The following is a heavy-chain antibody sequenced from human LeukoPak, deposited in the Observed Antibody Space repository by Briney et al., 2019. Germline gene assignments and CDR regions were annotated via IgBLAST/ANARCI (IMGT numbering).Heavy chain of an antibody. CDR2: IKSKTDGGTT. CDR3: TTDRTPNRYYYDSSGYSYYFDY. D-gene: IGHD3-22*01. CDR1: GFTFSNAW. V-gene: IGHV3-15*01. Sequence: PGGSLRLSCAASGFTFSNAWMSWVRQAPGKGLEWVGRIKSKTDGGTTDYAAPVKGRFTISRDDSKNTLYLQMNSLKTEDTAVYYCTTDRTPNRYYYDSSGYSYYFDYWGQGTLVTVSS. J-gene: IGHJ4*02.